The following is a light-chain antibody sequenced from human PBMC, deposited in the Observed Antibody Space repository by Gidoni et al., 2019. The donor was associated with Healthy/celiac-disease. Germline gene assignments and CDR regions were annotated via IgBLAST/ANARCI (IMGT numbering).Light chain of an antibody. J-gene: IGKJ1*01. CDR2: GAS. CDR1: QSVSSN. Sequence: EIGMTQSPATLSVSPGERATLSGRASQSVSSNLAWYQQKHGQAPRLLIYGASTSDTGIPARFSGSGYGTEFTLTISSLQSEDFAVYYCQQYNNWPPRTFGQXTKVEIK. V-gene: IGKV3-15*01. CDR3: QQYNNWPPRT.